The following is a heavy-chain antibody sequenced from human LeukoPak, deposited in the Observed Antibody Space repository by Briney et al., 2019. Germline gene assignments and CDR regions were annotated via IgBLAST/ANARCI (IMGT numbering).Heavy chain of an antibody. Sequence: GGPLRLSCAASGFTFSRYWMRWVRQAPGKGLEGVANIKNDGSEEYYVDSVKGRFTISRDNARNSLFLQMNSLTVEDTAVYYCARAIRGSAVDTGDRWGQGTLVTVSS. CDR3: ARAIRGSAVDTGDR. J-gene: IGHJ4*02. CDR2: IKNDGSEE. V-gene: IGHV3-7*01. CDR1: GFTFSRYW. D-gene: IGHD3-10*01.